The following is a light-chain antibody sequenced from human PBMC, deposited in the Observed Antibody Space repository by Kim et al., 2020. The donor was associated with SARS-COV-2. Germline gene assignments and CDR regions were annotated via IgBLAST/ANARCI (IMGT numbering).Light chain of an antibody. Sequence: PGKTARITCGGNNIGSKSVHWYQQMPGQAPVLVIYSDSDRPSGIPERFSGSNFGNTATLTISRVEGGDEADYYCQVWDSSSDHRVFGGGTQLTVL. CDR2: SDS. CDR3: QVWDSSSDHRV. CDR1: NIGSKS. V-gene: IGLV3-21*04. J-gene: IGLJ3*02.